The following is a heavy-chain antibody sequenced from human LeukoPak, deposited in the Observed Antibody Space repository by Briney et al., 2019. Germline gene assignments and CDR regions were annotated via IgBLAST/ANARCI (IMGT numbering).Heavy chain of an antibody. CDR1: GGSFSGYY. Sequence: SETLSLTCAVYGGSFSGYYWNWIRQPPGKGLEWIGEISHNENTNYSPSLKSRLTISIDTSKNQFSLKLSSVTAADTAVYYCASSGSRWLIDKTYSPYWGQGTLVPVSS. V-gene: IGHV4-34*01. D-gene: IGHD3-22*01. CDR2: ISHNENT. CDR3: ASSGSRWLIDKTYSPY. J-gene: IGHJ4*02.